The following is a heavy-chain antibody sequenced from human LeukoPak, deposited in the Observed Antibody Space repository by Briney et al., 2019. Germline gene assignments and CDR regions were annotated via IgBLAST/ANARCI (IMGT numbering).Heavy chain of an antibody. CDR3: AGRTCTNGVCYMYGFDY. V-gene: IGHV4-34*01. J-gene: IGHJ4*02. Sequence: PSETLSLTCAVYGGSFSGYYWSWIRQPPGKGLEWIGEINHSGSTNYNPSLESRVTISVDTSKNQFSLKLSSVTAADTAVYYCAGRTCTNGVCYMYGFDYWGQGTLVTVSS. CDR1: GGSFSGYY. D-gene: IGHD2-8*01. CDR2: INHSGST.